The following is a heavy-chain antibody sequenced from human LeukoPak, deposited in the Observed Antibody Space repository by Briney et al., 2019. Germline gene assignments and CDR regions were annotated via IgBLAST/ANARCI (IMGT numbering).Heavy chain of an antibody. D-gene: IGHD3-10*01. V-gene: IGHV3-30*03. CDR3: APTESGIWFRDGTGAFDI. J-gene: IGHJ3*02. CDR2: ISYDGSNK. CDR1: GFTLSSYG. Sequence: GGSLRLSCAASGFTLSSYGMHWVRQAPGTGLECVAVISYDGSNKYYADSVKGRFTISRDNSKNTLYLQMNSLRAEDTAVYYCAPTESGIWFRDGTGAFDIWGQGTMVTVSS.